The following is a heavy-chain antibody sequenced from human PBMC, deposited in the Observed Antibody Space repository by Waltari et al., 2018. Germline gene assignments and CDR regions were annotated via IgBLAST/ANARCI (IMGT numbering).Heavy chain of an antibody. Sequence: EVQVWESGGGLVQPGGSLRRPCAGSGCTFSRYAMSWVRQGQGKGLEWVSSSTAGAGNPYYADSVKGRFTISRDNSKNTLYLQMDGLRAEDTAVYYCTKRTMGGAQYFDSWGQGTLVTVSS. J-gene: IGHJ4*02. V-gene: IGHV3-23*01. D-gene: IGHD2-21*01. CDR3: TKRTMGGAQYFDS. CDR1: GCTFSRYA. CDR2: STAGAGNP.